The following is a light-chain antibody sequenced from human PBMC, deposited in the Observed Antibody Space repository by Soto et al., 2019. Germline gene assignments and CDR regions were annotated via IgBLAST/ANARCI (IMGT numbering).Light chain of an antibody. V-gene: IGKV3-20*01. CDR2: GAS. CDR1: QSVSSSY. CDR3: QQYGRSPPIT. Sequence: EIVLTQSPGTLSLSPGQRATLSCRASQSVSSSYLGWYQQKPGQAPRLLIYGASSRATGIPDRFSGSGSGTDFTLTISRLEPEDTAVYYCQQYGRSPPITFGQGTRLEIK. J-gene: IGKJ5*01.